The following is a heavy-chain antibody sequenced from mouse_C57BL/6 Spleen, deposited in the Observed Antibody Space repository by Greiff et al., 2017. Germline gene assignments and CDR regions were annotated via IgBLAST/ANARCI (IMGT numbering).Heavy chain of an antibody. CDR2: IYPGSGST. CDR3: VTGPYWYFDV. J-gene: IGHJ1*03. V-gene: IGHV1-55*01. CDR1: GYTFTSYW. Sequence: QVQLKQSGAELVKPGASVKMSCKASGYTFTSYWITWVKQRPGQGLEWIGDIYPGSGSTNYNEKFKSKATLTVDTSSSTAYMQLSSLTSEDSAVXYCVTGPYWYFDVWGTGTTVTVSS.